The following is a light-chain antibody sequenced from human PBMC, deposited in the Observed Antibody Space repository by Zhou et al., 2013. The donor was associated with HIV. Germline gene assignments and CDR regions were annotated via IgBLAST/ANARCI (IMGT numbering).Light chain of an antibody. CDR1: QSVTTNL. Sequence: EIVLTQSPGTLSLSPGERATLSCRASQSVTTNLLAWYQQKPGQAPRLLIYGASSRATGIPDRFSGSGSGTDFTLTISRLEPEDFAVYYCQQYGSSPYTFGQGTKLEIK. CDR2: GAS. V-gene: IGKV3-20*01. J-gene: IGKJ2*01. CDR3: QQYGSSPYT.